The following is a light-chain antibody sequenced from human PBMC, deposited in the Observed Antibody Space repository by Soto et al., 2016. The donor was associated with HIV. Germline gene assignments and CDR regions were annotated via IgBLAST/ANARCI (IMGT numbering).Light chain of an antibody. CDR2: GAT. J-gene: IGKJ1*01. CDR1: QNIGTR. CDR3: QQYDSQRT. Sequence: DIQLTQSPTSLSPFIRERVTITCRASQNIGTRLHWYQEKPGEAPKLLIYGATTLQSGVPSRFSGSGSGTEFTLTISSLQPGDFATYYCQQYDSQRTFGQGTKVQIK. V-gene: IGKV1-9*01.